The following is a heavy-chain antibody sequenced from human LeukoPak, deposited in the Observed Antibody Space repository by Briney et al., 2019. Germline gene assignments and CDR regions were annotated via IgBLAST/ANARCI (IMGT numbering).Heavy chain of an antibody. D-gene: IGHD1-26*01. V-gene: IGHV4-61*02. Sequence: SQTLSLTCTVSGGSISSGSYYWSWIRQPAGKGLEWIGRIYTSGSTNYNPSLKSRVTISVDTSKNQFSLKLSSVTAADTAVYYCARAESGSYVPLFDYWGQGTLVTVSS. CDR3: ARAESGSYVPLFDY. CDR1: GGSISSGSYY. J-gene: IGHJ4*02. CDR2: IYTSGST.